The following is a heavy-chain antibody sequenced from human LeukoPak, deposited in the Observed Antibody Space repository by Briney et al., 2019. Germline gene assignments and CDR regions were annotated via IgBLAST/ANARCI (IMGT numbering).Heavy chain of an antibody. D-gene: IGHD5-12*01. V-gene: IGHV3-23*01. CDR3: AKFDTYSGYGDG. Sequence: GGSLRLSCAASGFTFSSYATSWVRQAPGKGLEWVSAISGSGGSTYYADSVKGRFTISRDNSKNTLYLQMNSLRAEDTAVYYCAKFDTYSGYGDGWGQGTLVTVSS. CDR1: GFTFSSYA. J-gene: IGHJ4*02. CDR2: ISGSGGST.